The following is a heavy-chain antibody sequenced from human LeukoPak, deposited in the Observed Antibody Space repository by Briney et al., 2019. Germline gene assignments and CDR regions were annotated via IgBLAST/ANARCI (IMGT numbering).Heavy chain of an antibody. Sequence: GGSLRLSCAASGFTFSSYGMHWVRQAPGKGLEWVAFIRYDGSNKYYADSVKGRFTISRDNSKNTLYLQMNSLRAEDTAVYYCAEDRSLRFDYWGQGTLVTVSS. J-gene: IGHJ4*02. CDR1: GFTFSSYG. D-gene: IGHD6-13*01. CDR2: IRYDGSNK. V-gene: IGHV3-30*02. CDR3: AEDRSLRFDY.